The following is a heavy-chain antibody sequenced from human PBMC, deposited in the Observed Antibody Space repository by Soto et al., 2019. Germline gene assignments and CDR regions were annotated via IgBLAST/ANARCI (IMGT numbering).Heavy chain of an antibody. CDR2: IYWNDDK. CDR1: GFSLSTSGVG. V-gene: IGHV2-5*01. J-gene: IGHJ4*02. CDR3: ERGGRDCSGGSCYSNFDY. D-gene: IGHD2-15*01. Sequence: QITLKESGPTLVKPTQTLTLTCTFSGFSLSTSGVGVGWIRQPPGKALEWLALIYWNDDKRYSPSLKSRLTITKDTSNNQGVLTKTNMGPVDTATYYCERGGRDCSGGSCYSNFDYWGQGTPVTVFS.